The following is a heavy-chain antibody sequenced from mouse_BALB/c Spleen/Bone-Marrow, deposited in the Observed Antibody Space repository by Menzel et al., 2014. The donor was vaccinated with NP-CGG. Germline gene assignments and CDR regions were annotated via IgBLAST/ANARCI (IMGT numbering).Heavy chain of an antibody. J-gene: IGHJ2*01. CDR1: GFTFSSFG. D-gene: IGHD1-1*01. Sequence: EVQLVESGGGLVQPGGSRELSCAASGFTFSSFGMHWVRQAPEKGLEWVAYISSGSSTIYYADTVMGRFTISRDNPKNTLFVQMTSLRSEDTAMYYCARSGSSTGYFDYWGQGTTLTVSS. CDR3: ARSGSSTGYFDY. CDR2: ISSGSSTI. V-gene: IGHV5-17*02.